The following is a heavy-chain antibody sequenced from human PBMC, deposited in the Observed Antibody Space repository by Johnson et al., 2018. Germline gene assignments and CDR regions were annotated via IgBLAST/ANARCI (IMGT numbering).Heavy chain of an antibody. CDR1: GFTFSSYG. CDR3: AKDNTVVTPTLGYFQH. Sequence: QVQLVESGGGVVQPGRSLRLSCAASGFTFSSYGMHWVRQAPGKGLEWVAVISYDGTNKYYADSVKGRFTISRDNSKNTLYLQMNSLRAEDTAVYYCAKDNTVVTPTLGYFQHWGQGTLVTVSS. V-gene: IGHV3-30*18. CDR2: ISYDGTNK. J-gene: IGHJ1*01. D-gene: IGHD4-23*01.